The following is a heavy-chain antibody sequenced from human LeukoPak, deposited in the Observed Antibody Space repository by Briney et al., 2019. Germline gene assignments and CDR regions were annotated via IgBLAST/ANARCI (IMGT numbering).Heavy chain of an antibody. D-gene: IGHD2-8*01. Sequence: ETLSLTCAVYGGSFSGYYWSWIRQPPGKGLEWFSVIYSGGSTYYADSVKGRFTISRDNSKNTLYLQMNSLRAEDTAVYYCLVVLMVYRVPLDYWGQGTLVTVSS. J-gene: IGHJ4*02. CDR1: GGSFSGYY. CDR3: LVVLMVYRVPLDY. V-gene: IGHV3-53*01. CDR2: IYSGGST.